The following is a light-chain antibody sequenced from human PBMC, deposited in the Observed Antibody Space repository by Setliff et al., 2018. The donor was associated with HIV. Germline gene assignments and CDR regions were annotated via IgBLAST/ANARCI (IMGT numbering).Light chain of an antibody. Sequence: QSVLTQPASVSVSPGQSITISCTGTSSDVGGYNSVSWYQQHPGKAPKLLIYEVSNRPSGVSNRFSGSKSGNAASLTISGLQAEDEADYYCTSYTSSSTLEVFGGGTKVTV. CDR1: SSDVGGYNS. V-gene: IGLV2-14*01. J-gene: IGLJ2*01. CDR3: TSYTSSSTLEV. CDR2: EVS.